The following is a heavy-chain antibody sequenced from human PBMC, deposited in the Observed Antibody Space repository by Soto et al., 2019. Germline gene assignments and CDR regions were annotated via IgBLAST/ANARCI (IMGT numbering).Heavy chain of an antibody. J-gene: IGHJ5*02. V-gene: IGHV4-61*01. CDR3: ARGLTMGQSLSHFDH. CDR2: VHSRGIT. CDR1: GGSVSNDNFY. D-gene: IGHD6-19*01. Sequence: SETLSLTCTVSGGSVSNDNFYWSWIRQPPGKGLEWIGYVHSRGITNYNPSLKRRVTISVDTSRNQFSLRLSSVTAADTAVYYCARGLTMGQSLSHFDHWGQGTLVTVSS.